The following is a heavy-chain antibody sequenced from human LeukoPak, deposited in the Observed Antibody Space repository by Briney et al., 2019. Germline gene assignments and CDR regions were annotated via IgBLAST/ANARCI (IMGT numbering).Heavy chain of an antibody. CDR2: ISTSGGRT. V-gene: IGHV3-23*01. D-gene: IGHD3-16*01. Sequence: GGSLRLSCAASGFTFSSYGMSWVRQSPGKGLEWVSGISTSGGRTYYAYSVKGRFTISRGNSKNTLYLQMNSLRADDTAVYYCAKRGGMYPAYYFDYWGQGTLVTVPS. J-gene: IGHJ4*02. CDR1: GFTFSSYG. CDR3: AKRGGMYPAYYFDY.